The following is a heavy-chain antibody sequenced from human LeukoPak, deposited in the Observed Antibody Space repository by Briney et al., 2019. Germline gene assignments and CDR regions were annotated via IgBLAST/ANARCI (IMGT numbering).Heavy chain of an antibody. J-gene: IGHJ4*02. Sequence: GASVKVSCKASGYTFTSYDINWVRQAPGQGLEWMGGIIPIFGTANYAQKFQGRVTITADKSTSTAYMELSSLRSEDTAVYYCARSDFTFGGVIVQIDYWGQGTLVTVSS. V-gene: IGHV1-69*06. CDR2: IIPIFGTA. CDR1: GYTFTSYD. CDR3: ARSDFTFGGVIVQIDY. D-gene: IGHD3-16*02.